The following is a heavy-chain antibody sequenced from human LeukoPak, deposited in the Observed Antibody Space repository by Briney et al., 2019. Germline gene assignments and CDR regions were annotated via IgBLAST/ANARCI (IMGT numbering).Heavy chain of an antibody. CDR2: IYPGDSDT. J-gene: IGHJ4*02. D-gene: IGHD3-22*01. Sequence: GESLKISCKGSGYNFAIYWIAWVRQMPGKGLEWMGIIYPGDSDTRYSPSFQGQVTISADKSISTAYLQWSSLKASDTAMYYCARSLGHYYDSSGYYFDYWGQGTLVTVSS. CDR3: ARSLGHYYDSSGYYFDY. V-gene: IGHV5-51*01. CDR1: GYNFAIYW.